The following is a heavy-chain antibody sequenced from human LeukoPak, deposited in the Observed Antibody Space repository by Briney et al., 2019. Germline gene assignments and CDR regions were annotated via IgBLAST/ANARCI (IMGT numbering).Heavy chain of an antibody. D-gene: IGHD4-23*01. CDR2: ISGSGGST. V-gene: IGHV3-23*01. CDR3: ARDYGGNSAVHAFDI. J-gene: IGHJ3*02. Sequence: GGSLRLSCAASGFTFSSYAMSWVRQAPGKGLEWVSAISGSGGSTYYADSVKGRFTISRDNSKNTLYLQMNSLRAEDTAVYYCARDYGGNSAVHAFDIWGQGTMVTVSS. CDR1: GFTFSSYA.